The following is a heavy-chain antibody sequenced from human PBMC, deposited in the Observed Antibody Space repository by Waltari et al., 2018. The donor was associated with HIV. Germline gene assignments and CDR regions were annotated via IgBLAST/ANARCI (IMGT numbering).Heavy chain of an antibody. CDR3: ATDLSGSIKYFDY. V-gene: IGHV3-21*01. CDR2: TSSSSTYI. Sequence: EVQLVESGGGLVKPGGSLRLSCAASGFSFSTYSMNWVRQAPGKGLEWVSSTSSSSTYIYYADSLKGRFTISRDNAKNSLYLQMNSLRAEDTAVYYCATDLSGSIKYFDYWGQGTLVTVSS. CDR1: GFSFSTYS. D-gene: IGHD6-25*01. J-gene: IGHJ4*02.